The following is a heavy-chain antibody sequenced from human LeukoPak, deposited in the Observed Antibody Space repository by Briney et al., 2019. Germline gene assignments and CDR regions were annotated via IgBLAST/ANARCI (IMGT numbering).Heavy chain of an antibody. CDR3: ARAPVLSIFGVVIRYYYYYMDV. J-gene: IGHJ6*03. V-gene: IGHV1-69*13. Sequence: SVKVSCKASGGTFSSYAISWVRQAPGQGLEWMGVIIPIFGTANYAQKFQGRVTITADESTSTAYMELSSLRSEDTAVYYCARAPVLSIFGVVIRYYYYYMDVWGKGTTVTVSS. CDR2: IIPIFGTA. D-gene: IGHD3-3*01. CDR1: GGTFSSYA.